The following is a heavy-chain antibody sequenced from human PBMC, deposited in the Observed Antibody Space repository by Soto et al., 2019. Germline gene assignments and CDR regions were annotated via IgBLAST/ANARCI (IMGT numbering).Heavy chain of an antibody. Sequence: GGSLRLSCAASGFTFSSYAMSWVRQAPGKGLEWVSAISGSGGSTYYADSVKGRFTISRDNSKNTLYLQMNSLRAEDTAVYYCAKEGYCTNGVCYLGDAFDIWGQGTMVTVSS. J-gene: IGHJ3*02. CDR3: AKEGYCTNGVCYLGDAFDI. CDR2: ISGSGGST. V-gene: IGHV3-23*01. CDR1: GFTFSSYA. D-gene: IGHD2-8*01.